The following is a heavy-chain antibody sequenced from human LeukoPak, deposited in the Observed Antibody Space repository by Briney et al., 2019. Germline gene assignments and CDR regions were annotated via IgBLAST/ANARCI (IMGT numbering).Heavy chain of an antibody. D-gene: IGHD2-2*02. CDR2: INTNTGNP. V-gene: IGHV7-4-1*02. J-gene: IGHJ3*02. Sequence: ASVKVSCKASGYTCTSYAMNWVRQAPGQGLEWMGWINTNTGNPTYAQGFTGRFVFSLDTSVSTAYLQISSLKAEDTAVYYCAREQGYCSSTSCYIPDAFDIWGQGTMVTVSS. CDR1: GYTCTSYA. CDR3: AREQGYCSSTSCYIPDAFDI.